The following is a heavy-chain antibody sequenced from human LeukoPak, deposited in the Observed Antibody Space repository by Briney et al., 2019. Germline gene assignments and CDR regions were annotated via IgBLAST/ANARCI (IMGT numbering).Heavy chain of an antibody. D-gene: IGHD3-22*01. CDR3: ARGYDSSGYYFFDY. CDR1: GGSISSYY. J-gene: IGHJ4*02. Sequence: SETLSLTCTISGGSISSYYWSWVRQPPGKGLEWSGYIYYSGSTNYNPSLKSRVTISVDTSKNRFSLKLSSVTAADTAVYYCARGYDSSGYYFFDYWGQGTLVTVSS. V-gene: IGHV4-59*01. CDR2: IYYSGST.